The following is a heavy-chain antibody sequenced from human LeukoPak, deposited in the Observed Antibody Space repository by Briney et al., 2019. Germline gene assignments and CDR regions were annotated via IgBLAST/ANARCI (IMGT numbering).Heavy chain of an antibody. J-gene: IGHJ5*02. CDR1: GGSISSYY. Sequence: SETLSLTCTVSGGSISSYYWTWIRQPAGKGLEWIGRIYSSGSTDYNPSLKSRVIMSVDKSQNQFSLKLSSVTAADTAVYYCARARDYYDSSSYPNWFDPWGQGTLVTVSS. CDR3: ARARDYYDSSSYPNWFDP. V-gene: IGHV4-4*07. CDR2: IYSSGST. D-gene: IGHD3-22*01.